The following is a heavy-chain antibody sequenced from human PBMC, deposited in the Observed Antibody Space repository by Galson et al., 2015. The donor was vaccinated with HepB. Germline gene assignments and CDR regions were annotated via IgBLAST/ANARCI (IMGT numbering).Heavy chain of an antibody. D-gene: IGHD1-1*01. V-gene: IGHV3-30*18. Sequence: SLRLSCAASGFTFGSYGMHWARQAPGRGLEWVAVISYAGSNKYYADSVKGRFTISRDNSKNTLYLQMNSLRAEDTAVYYCAKDSGTGTADYWGQGTLVTVSS. CDR3: AKDSGTGTADY. J-gene: IGHJ4*02. CDR2: ISYAGSNK. CDR1: GFTFGSYG.